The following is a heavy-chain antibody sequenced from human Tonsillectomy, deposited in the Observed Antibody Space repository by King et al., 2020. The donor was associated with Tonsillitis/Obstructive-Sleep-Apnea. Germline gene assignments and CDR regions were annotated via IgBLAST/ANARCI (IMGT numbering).Heavy chain of an antibody. Sequence: VQLVESGGGLVQPGGSLRLSCAASGFTFSSYSMNWVRQAPGKGLEWVSYISSSSSTIYYADSVKGRFTISRDNAKNSLYLQMSSLRDEDTAVYYCARDMAVAGPAENYWGQGTLVTVSS. J-gene: IGHJ4*02. V-gene: IGHV3-48*02. D-gene: IGHD6-19*01. CDR3: ARDMAVAGPAENY. CDR1: GFTFSSYS. CDR2: ISSSSSTI.